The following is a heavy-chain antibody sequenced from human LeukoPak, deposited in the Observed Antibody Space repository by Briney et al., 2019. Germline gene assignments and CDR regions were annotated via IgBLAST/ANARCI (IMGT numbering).Heavy chain of an antibody. CDR2: IYHSGST. CDR1: GGSISSGGYS. J-gene: IGHJ3*02. Sequence: SETLSLTCTVSGGSISSGGYSWSWIRQPPGKGLEWIGYIYHSGSTYYNPSLKSRVTISVDRSKNQFSLKLSSVTAADTAVYYCARVSGDGAFDIWGQGTMVTASS. CDR3: ARVSGDGAFDI. V-gene: IGHV4-30-2*01. D-gene: IGHD7-27*01.